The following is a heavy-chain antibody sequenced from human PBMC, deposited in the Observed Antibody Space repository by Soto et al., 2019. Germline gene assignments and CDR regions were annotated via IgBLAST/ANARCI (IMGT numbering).Heavy chain of an antibody. D-gene: IGHD1-26*01. CDR2: ISGSGSNT. V-gene: IGHV3-23*01. CDR3: ARDRATFDY. Sequence: PGGSLRLSCAASGFTFTSYAMSWVRLTPGKGLEWVSAISGSGSNTFYADSVRGRFAISSDNSKNTVFLRMNNQRDEETAVYFCARDRATFDYWGQGTRVTVSS. CDR1: GFTFTSYA. J-gene: IGHJ4*02.